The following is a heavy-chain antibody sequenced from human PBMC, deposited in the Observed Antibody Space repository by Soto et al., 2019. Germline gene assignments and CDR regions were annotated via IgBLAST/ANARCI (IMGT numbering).Heavy chain of an antibody. Sequence: QVHLAESGGGVVQPGGSLRLSCFASGFTFTSSGMNWVRQVPGRGLEWVALAPYDAYSLSYAESVRGRFIISRDNSNNSIYLQMNSLRPDDTGVYYCAKNTYNGIYRGDAFGSWGQGIHVTVSS. CDR2: APYDAYSL. D-gene: IGHD1-26*01. CDR1: GFTFTSSG. CDR3: AKNTYNGIYRGDAFGS. V-gene: IGHV3-30*02. J-gene: IGHJ4*02.